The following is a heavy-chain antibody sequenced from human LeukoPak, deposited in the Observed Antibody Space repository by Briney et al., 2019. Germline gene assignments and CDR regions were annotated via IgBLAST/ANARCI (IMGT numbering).Heavy chain of an antibody. V-gene: IGHV4-4*07. CDR3: AREGGSSRYFDY. CDR1: GGSISGYY. Sequence: SETLSLTCTVSGGSISGYYWSWIRQPPGKGLEWIGRIYISGSSNYNPSLKSRVTMSVDTSKNQFSLNLSSVTAADTAVYYCAREGGSSRYFDYWGQGTLVTVSS. CDR2: IYISGSS. D-gene: IGHD6-13*01. J-gene: IGHJ4*02.